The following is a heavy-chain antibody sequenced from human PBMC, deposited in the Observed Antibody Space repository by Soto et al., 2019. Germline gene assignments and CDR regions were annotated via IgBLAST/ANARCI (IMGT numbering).Heavy chain of an antibody. D-gene: IGHD3-16*01. V-gene: IGHV3-48*01. CDR2: ISSSSDTI. CDR1: GFTFSSYS. Sequence: EVQLVESGGGLVQPGGSLKLSCAASGFTFSSYSMNWVRQAPGKGLEWGSYISSSSDTIYYADYVKGRFTMSRDNAKNSLYLQMNSLRAEDTAVYYCARDRGNAFDIWGQGTMVTVSS. CDR3: ARDRGNAFDI. J-gene: IGHJ3*02.